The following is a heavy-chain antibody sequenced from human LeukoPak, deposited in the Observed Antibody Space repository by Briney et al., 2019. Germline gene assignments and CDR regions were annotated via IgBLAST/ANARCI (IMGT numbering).Heavy chain of an antibody. CDR1: GGSISTYY. V-gene: IGHV4-59*01. J-gene: IGHJ4*02. D-gene: IGHD1-20*01. CDR3: ARALVTGTYACFDY. CDR2: IYYSGST. Sequence: PSETLSLTCTVSGGSISTYYWSWIRQPPGKGLEWIGYIYYSGSTNYNPSLKSRVTISVDTSKNQFSLKLSSVTAADTAVYYCARALVTGTYACFDYWGQGTLVTVSS.